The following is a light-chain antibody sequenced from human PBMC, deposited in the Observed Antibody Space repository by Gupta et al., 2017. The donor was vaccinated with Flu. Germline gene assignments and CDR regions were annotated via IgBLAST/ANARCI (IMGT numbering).Light chain of an antibody. CDR1: QSVSSN. CDR2: GAS. V-gene: IGKV3-15*01. CDR3: QQDDHWPPLT. Sequence: DILMTKSTDTLYVSPGERATLSCRASQSVSSNLAWYQHKPGLAPRLLIYGASTRVTGVADRFVGSGSGKELSLTISTRQSEEFAVYYCQQDDHWPPLTFGQGTRLEIK. J-gene: IGKJ5*01.